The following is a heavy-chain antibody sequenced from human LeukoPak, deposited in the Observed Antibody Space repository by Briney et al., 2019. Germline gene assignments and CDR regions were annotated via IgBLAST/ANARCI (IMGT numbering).Heavy chain of an antibody. Sequence: GGSLRLSCVAYGFTFSTYTMTWVRQAPGKGLEGVSGIGPSGGGASYAGPVKGRFTISRDNSKNTLHLQMNSLRAEDTAVCYCAQDANWGSGGGWGQGTLVTVSS. CDR2: IGPSGGGA. CDR3: AQDANWGSGGG. CDR1: GFTFSTYT. D-gene: IGHD7-27*01. V-gene: IGHV3-23*01. J-gene: IGHJ4*02.